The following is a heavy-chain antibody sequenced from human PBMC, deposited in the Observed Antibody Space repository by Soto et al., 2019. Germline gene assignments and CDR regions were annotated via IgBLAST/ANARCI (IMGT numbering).Heavy chain of an antibody. Sequence: TLSLTCTVSGGSVSSGSYYWSWIRQPPGKGLEWIGYIYYSGSTNYNPSLKSRVTISVDTSKNQFSLKLSSVTAADTAVYYCARGELLWFGKRSHYFDYWGQGTLVTVSS. CDR1: GGSVSSGSYY. J-gene: IGHJ4*02. V-gene: IGHV4-61*01. CDR2: IYYSGST. D-gene: IGHD3-10*01. CDR3: ARGELLWFGKRSHYFDY.